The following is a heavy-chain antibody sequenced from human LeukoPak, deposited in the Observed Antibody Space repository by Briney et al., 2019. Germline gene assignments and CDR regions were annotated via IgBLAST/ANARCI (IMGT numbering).Heavy chain of an antibody. CDR3: ARSTLDTAMKYNWFDP. J-gene: IGHJ5*02. CDR2: INPNGGGT. D-gene: IGHD5-18*01. V-gene: IGHV1-2*06. CDR1: GYTFTGYY. Sequence: GASVTVSCKASGYTFTGYYMHWVRQAPGQGLEWTGRINPNGGGTNYAQKFQGRVTMTRDTSISTAYMELSRLRSDDTAVYYCARSTLDTAMKYNWFDPWGQGTLVTVSS.